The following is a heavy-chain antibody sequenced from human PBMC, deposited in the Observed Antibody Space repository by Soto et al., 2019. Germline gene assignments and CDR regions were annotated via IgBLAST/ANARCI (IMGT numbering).Heavy chain of an antibody. CDR2: ISAYNGNT. V-gene: IGHV1-18*01. CDR3: AREPPPPDY. CDR1: GYTFASYA. Sequence: QVQLVQSGAEVKKPGASVKVSCKASGYTFASYAISWMRQAPGQGLEWMGWISAYNGNTNYALKLQDRAPMTSDPPTSTAYMEPRSQRSDDTAVYYFAREPPPPDYWGQGTLVTGSS. J-gene: IGHJ4*02.